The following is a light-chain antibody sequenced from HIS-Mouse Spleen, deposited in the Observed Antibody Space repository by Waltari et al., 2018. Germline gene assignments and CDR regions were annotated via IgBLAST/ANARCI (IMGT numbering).Light chain of an antibody. V-gene: IGLV2-23*01. J-gene: IGLJ3*02. CDR3: CSDAGSSTWV. CDR2: EGS. CDR1: SSDVGSYNL. Sequence: QSALTQPASVSGSPGQSITISCTGTSSDVGSYNLVSWYQQHPGKAPKLMIYEGSKRPSGVSNRCSGSKYGNTASLTIAGRQAEDEGDYYCCSDAGSSTWVFGGGTKLTVL.